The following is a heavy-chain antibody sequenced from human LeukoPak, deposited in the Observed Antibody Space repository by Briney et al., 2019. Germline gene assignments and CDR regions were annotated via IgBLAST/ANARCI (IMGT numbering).Heavy chain of an antibody. V-gene: IGHV3-11*01. CDR1: GFIFSDYY. CDR3: ARSGKSFDSRGYEGGY. Sequence: GGSLRLSCAASGFIFSDYYMSWIRQAPGKGLEWVSYISSSGNTIYYADSVKGRFTISRDNAKNSLYLQMNSLRAEDTAVYYCARSGKSFDSRGYEGGYWGQGTLVTVSS. J-gene: IGHJ4*02. D-gene: IGHD3-22*01. CDR2: ISSSGNTI.